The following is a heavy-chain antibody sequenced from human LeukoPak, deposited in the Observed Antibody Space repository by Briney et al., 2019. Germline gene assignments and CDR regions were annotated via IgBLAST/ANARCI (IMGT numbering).Heavy chain of an antibody. CDR2: IIPIFGTA. D-gene: IGHD1-26*01. V-gene: IGHV1-69*05. J-gene: IGHJ4*02. CDR1: GGTFSSYA. CDR3: ARYGSGTYYDYYFDY. Sequence: SVKVSCKASGGTFSSYAISWVRQAPGQGLEWMGGIIPIFGTANYAQKFQGRVTMTTDTSTNTAYMELRSLRSDDTAVYYCARYGSGTYYDYYFDYWGQGTLVAVSS.